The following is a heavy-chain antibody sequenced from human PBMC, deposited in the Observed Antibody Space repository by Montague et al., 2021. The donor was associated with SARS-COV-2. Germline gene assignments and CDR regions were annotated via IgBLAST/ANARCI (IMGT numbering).Heavy chain of an antibody. CDR3: AREYRIELWQTNWYFGL. D-gene: IGHD3-16*01. Sequence: SETLSLTCSVSGGSISGYYWSWIRQPPGKGLEWIGYTYHSGNTKYNPSLKSRVSISVDTSKNQFSLRLSSVTAADTAVYYCAREYRIELWQTNWYFGLWGRGTLATVSS. V-gene: IGHV4-59*01. CDR1: GGSISGYY. CDR2: TYHSGNT. J-gene: IGHJ2*01.